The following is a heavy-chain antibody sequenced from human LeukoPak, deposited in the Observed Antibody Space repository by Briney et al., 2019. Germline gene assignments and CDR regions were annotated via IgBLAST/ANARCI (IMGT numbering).Heavy chain of an antibody. V-gene: IGHV3-30*18. J-gene: IGHJ4*02. CDR1: GFTFSNYG. Sequence: GGSLRLSCVASGFTFSNYGMHWVRQAPGKGLEWVAVISYDETNKYYTESVKGRFTISRDQSKNTLYLQMNSLRVEDTAVYYCTEDVSNGYRSVNFDYWGQGILVAVSS. D-gene: IGHD6-19*01. CDR3: TEDVSNGYRSVNFDY. CDR2: ISYDETNK.